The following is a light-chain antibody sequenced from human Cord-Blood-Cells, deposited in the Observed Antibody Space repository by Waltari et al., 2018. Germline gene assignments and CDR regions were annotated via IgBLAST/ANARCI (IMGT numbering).Light chain of an antibody. CDR1: TPRSYY. V-gene: IGLV3-19*01. J-gene: IGLJ3*02. CDR2: GKN. Sequence: SSELTQDPAVSVALGQTVRLTCQGDTPRSYYASRYQQKPGQAPVLVSYGKNNRPSGIPDRFSVSSSGNTASLTITGAQAEDEADYYCNSRDSSGNHWVFGGGTKLTVL. CDR3: NSRDSSGNHWV.